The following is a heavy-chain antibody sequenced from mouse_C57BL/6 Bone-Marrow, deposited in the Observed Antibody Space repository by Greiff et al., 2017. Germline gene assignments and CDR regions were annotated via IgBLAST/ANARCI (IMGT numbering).Heavy chain of an antibody. D-gene: IGHD1-1*01. CDR2: IDPSDSET. CDR3: ATTYCYNGSSLFDY. Sequence: VQLQQPGAELVRPGSSVKLSCKASGYTFTSYWMHWVKQRPIQGLEWIGNIDPSDSETHYNQKFKDKATLTVDKSSSTAYMQLSSLTSEDSAVYYCATTYCYNGSSLFDYWGQGTTLTVSS. CDR1: GYTFTSYW. J-gene: IGHJ2*01. V-gene: IGHV1-52*01.